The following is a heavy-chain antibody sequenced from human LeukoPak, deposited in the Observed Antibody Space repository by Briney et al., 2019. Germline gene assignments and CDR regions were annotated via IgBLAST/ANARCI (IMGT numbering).Heavy chain of an antibody. CDR3: AKEISYCGGDCYSGPYDAFDI. D-gene: IGHD2-21*02. J-gene: IGHJ3*02. Sequence: GGSLRLSCAASGFTFSSYAMSLVRQAPGKGLEWVSAISGSGGSTYYADSVKGRFTISRDNSKNTLYLQMNSLRAEDTAVYYCAKEISYCGGDCYSGPYDAFDIWGQGTMVTVSS. CDR2: ISGSGGST. V-gene: IGHV3-23*01. CDR1: GFTFSSYA.